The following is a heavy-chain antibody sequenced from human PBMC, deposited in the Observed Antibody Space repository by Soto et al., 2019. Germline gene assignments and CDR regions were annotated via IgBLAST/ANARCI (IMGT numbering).Heavy chain of an antibody. V-gene: IGHV4-31*03. CDR1: GGSISSGGYY. J-gene: IGHJ4*02. CDR2: IYYSGST. Sequence: QVQLQESGPGLVKPSQTLSLTCTVSGGSISSGGYYWSWIRQHPGKGLEWIGYIYYSGSTYYNPSRKCRVKLSVDTSKNQFSLKLSAVTAAETAVYYCARFIPGTGSDYWGQGTLVTVSS. CDR3: ARFIPGTGSDY. D-gene: IGHD1-20*01.